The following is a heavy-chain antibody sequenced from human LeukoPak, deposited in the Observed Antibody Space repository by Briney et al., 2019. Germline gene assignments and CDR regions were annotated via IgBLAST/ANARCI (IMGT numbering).Heavy chain of an antibody. V-gene: IGHV3-48*02. J-gene: IGHJ5*02. CDR3: ARDHGQQLVRFNWFDP. D-gene: IGHD6-13*01. Sequence: PGGSLRFSCAASGFTFSSYSMNWVRQAPGRGLEWVSYISSSSSTIYYADSVKGRFTISRDNAENSLFLQMNSLRDEDTAVYYCARDHGQQLVRFNWFDPWGQGTLVTVSS. CDR2: ISSSSSTI. CDR1: GFTFSSYS.